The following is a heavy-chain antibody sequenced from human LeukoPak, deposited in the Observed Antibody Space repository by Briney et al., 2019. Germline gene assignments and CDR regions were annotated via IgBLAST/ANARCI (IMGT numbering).Heavy chain of an antibody. Sequence: ASVKVSCKASGYTFTGYYMHWVRQAPEQGLEWMGWINPNSGGTNYAQNFQGRVTMTRDTSISTAYMELSRLRSDDTAVYYCARSANPATAFDYWGQGTLVTVSS. J-gene: IGHJ4*02. CDR1: GYTFTGYY. CDR3: ARSANPATAFDY. D-gene: IGHD2-21*02. V-gene: IGHV1-2*02. CDR2: INPNSGGT.